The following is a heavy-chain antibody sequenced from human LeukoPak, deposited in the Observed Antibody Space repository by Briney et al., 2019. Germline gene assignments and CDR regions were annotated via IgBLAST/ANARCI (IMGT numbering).Heavy chain of an antibody. CDR1: EYSSTTHW. CDR2: IYHGDSDP. CDR3: ATSSTQVAAVGSDAFDI. D-gene: IGHD6-13*01. V-gene: IGHV5-51*01. Sequence: GESLKISCKGSEYSSTTHWIGWVRQMPGKGLELMGIIYHGDSDPRYGPSFQGQVTISADESFSTAYQQWSSLKSSDSAIYYCATSSTQVAAVGSDAFDIWGQGTLVTVSS. J-gene: IGHJ3*02.